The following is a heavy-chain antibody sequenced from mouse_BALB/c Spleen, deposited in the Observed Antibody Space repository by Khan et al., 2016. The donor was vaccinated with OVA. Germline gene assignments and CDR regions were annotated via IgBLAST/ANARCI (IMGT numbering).Heavy chain of an antibody. CDR1: GFTFNTYA. V-gene: IGHV10-1*02. Sequence: EVQLVESGGGLVQPKGSLKLSCAASGFTFNTYAMNWVRQAPGKGLEWVARIRSKSNNYATYYADSVKVRFTISRDDSQSMLYLQMNNLKTEDTAMYYCVRPNWEKYWYFDVWGAGTTVTVSS. J-gene: IGHJ1*01. CDR3: VRPNWEKYWYFDV. CDR2: IRSKSNNYAT. D-gene: IGHD4-1*01.